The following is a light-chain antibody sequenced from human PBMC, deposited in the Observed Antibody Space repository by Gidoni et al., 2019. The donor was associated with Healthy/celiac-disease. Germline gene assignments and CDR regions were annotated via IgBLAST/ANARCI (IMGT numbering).Light chain of an antibody. V-gene: IGKV3-15*01. CDR2: GAS. CDR3: QQYNNWPRT. CDR1: QSVSSN. Sequence: EIVMTQSLATLSVSPGERATLSCRASQSVSSNLAWYQQKPGQAPRLLIYGASTRATGIPARFSGSGSGTDFTLTISSLQSEDFAVYYCQQYNNWPRTFGQXTKVEIK. J-gene: IGKJ1*01.